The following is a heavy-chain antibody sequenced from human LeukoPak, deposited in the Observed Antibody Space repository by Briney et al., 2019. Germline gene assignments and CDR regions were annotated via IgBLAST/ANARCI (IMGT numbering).Heavy chain of an antibody. D-gene: IGHD6-19*01. Sequence: GGSLRLSCAASGFTVSSNYMSWVRQAPGKGLEWVSAIYSGGSTYYAGSVKGRFTISRDNSKNTLYLQMNSLRAEDTAVYYCAGPGSGWYVHSYDYWGQGTLVTVSS. CDR3: AGPGSGWYVHSYDY. J-gene: IGHJ4*02. CDR1: GFTVSSNY. CDR2: IYSGGST. V-gene: IGHV3-53*01.